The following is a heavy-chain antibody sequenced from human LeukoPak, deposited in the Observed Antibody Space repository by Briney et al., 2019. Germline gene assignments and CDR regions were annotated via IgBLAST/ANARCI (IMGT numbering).Heavy chain of an antibody. CDR1: GFTFSSYA. CDR3: AKSLRSIQLWFGNYYYYGMDV. Sequence: PGGSLRLSCAASGFTFSSYARSWVRQAPGKGLEWVSAISGSGGSTYYADSVKGRFTISRDNSKNTLYLQMNSLRAEDTAVYYCAKSLRSIQLWFGNYYYYGMDVWGQGTTVTVSS. CDR2: ISGSGGST. D-gene: IGHD5-18*01. J-gene: IGHJ6*02. V-gene: IGHV3-23*01.